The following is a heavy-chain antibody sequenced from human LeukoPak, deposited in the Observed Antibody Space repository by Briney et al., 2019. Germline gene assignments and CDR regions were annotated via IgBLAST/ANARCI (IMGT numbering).Heavy chain of an antibody. CDR3: AKDQRDSELFDY. J-gene: IGHJ4*02. V-gene: IGHV3-30*02. D-gene: IGHD1-14*01. CDR1: GYTFTDYY. Sequence: SCKASGYTFTDYYMHWVRQAPGKGLEWVAFIRYDGSNKYYADSVKGRFTISRDNSKNTLYLQMNSLRAEDTAVYYCAKDQRDSELFDYWGQGTLVTVSS. CDR2: IRYDGSNK.